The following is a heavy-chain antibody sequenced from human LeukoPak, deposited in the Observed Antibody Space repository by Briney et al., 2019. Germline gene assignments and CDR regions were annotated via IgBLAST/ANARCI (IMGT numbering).Heavy chain of an antibody. Sequence: GGSLTLACAPSGFTLSSCATSWVRQAPGEGRGWVSSMGGGTDTYYADSVKGRFTVSRDNSKNTLYLQLNRLRAEDSAVYYCAKDAIPGNSVWDYFAYWGQGTLVTVSS. D-gene: IGHD1-7*01. CDR3: AKDAIPGNSVWDYFAY. CDR1: GFTLSSCA. CDR2: MGGGTDT. V-gene: IGHV3-23*01. J-gene: IGHJ4*02.